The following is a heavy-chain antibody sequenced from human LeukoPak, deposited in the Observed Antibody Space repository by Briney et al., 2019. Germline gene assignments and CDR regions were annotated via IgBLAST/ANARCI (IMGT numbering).Heavy chain of an antibody. V-gene: IGHV1-2*02. CDR3: ARGCSGGSCYYYYYMDV. CDR1: GYTFTGYY. Sequence: ASVKVSCRASGYTFTGYYMHWVRQAPGQGLEGRGWINPNSGGTNYAQKFQGRVTMTRDTSISTAYMELSRLRSDDTAVYYCARGCSGGSCYYYYYMDVWGKGTTVTVSS. J-gene: IGHJ6*03. CDR2: INPNSGGT. D-gene: IGHD2-15*01.